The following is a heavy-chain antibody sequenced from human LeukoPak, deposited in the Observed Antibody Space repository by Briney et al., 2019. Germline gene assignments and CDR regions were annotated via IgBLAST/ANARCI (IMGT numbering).Heavy chain of an antibody. CDR3: ASVTATLDY. Sequence: SVKVSCKASGYTFTSYGISWVRQAPGQGLEWMGGIIPIFGTANCAQKFQGRVTITADESTSTAYMELSSLRSEDTAVYYCASVTATLDYWGQGTLVTVSS. V-gene: IGHV1-69*13. J-gene: IGHJ4*02. CDR2: IIPIFGTA. CDR1: GYTFTSYG. D-gene: IGHD5-12*01.